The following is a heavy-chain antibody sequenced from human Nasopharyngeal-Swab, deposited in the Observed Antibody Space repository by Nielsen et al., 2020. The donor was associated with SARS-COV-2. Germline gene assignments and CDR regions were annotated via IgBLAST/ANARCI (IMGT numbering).Heavy chain of an antibody. CDR2: IFGEESK. CDR1: GFTVSHKY. J-gene: IGHJ5*02. V-gene: IGHV3-53*01. Sequence: GGSLRLSCAASGFTVSHKYMTWVRQAPGKGLEWVSIIFGEESKYYADSVRGRFPIPRDDSNTPLYLQMNSLRADDSAVYYCATVGEFKRFDPWGQGTQVTVSS. D-gene: IGHD3-3*01. CDR3: ATVGEFKRFDP.